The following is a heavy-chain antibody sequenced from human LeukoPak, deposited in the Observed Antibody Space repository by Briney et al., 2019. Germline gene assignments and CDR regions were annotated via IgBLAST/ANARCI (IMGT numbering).Heavy chain of an antibody. D-gene: IGHD1-26*01. Sequence: GESLETSCKGSGYIFTSYWIGWVRQRAGKGLGWMGIIYPGDSDTRYSPSFQGHVTISADKSISTAYLQWSSLKASDTAMYYCARLIGELSDAFDIWGQGTMVTVSS. CDR3: ARLIGELSDAFDI. CDR2: IYPGDSDT. J-gene: IGHJ3*02. V-gene: IGHV5-51*01. CDR1: GYIFTSYW.